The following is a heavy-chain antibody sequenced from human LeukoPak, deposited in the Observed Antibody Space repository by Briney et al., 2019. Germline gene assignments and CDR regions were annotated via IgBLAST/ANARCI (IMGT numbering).Heavy chain of an antibody. D-gene: IGHD3-10*01. CDR1: GGSISSSSYY. V-gene: IGHV4-39*07. Sequence: SETLSLTCTVSGGSISSSSYYWGWIRQPPGKGLEWIGSIYYSGSTNYNPSLKSRVTISVDTSKNQFSLKLSSVTAADTAVYYCARVPPIYGSGTPVFDIWGQGTMVTVSS. CDR2: IYYSGST. J-gene: IGHJ3*02. CDR3: ARVPPIYGSGTPVFDI.